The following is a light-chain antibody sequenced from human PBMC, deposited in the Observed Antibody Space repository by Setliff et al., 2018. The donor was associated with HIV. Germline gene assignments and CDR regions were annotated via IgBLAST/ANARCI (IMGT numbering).Light chain of an antibody. V-gene: IGLV2-8*01. J-gene: IGLJ1*01. CDR3: SSYAGYNYLI. CDR2: YVS. CDR1: SSDIGRYNF. Sequence: QSVLTQPPSASGSPGQSVTISCTGSSSDIGRYNFVSWYQQHPAKAPRLIIFYVSARPSGVPDRFSGSKSDNTASLTISGLQIDDEADYFGSSYAGYNYLIFGSGTKVTVL.